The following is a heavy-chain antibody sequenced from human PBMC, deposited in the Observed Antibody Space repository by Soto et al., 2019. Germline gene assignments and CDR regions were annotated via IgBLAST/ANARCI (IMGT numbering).Heavy chain of an antibody. CDR3: ARGCIAAAGFNWFDP. CDR1: GGSISSSSYY. D-gene: IGHD6-13*01. Sequence: SETLSLTCTVSGGSISSSSYYWGWIRRPPGKGLEWIGSIYYSGSTYYNPSLKSRVTISVDTSKNQFSLKLSSVTAADTAVYYCARGCIAAAGFNWFDPWGKGTLVTVSS. J-gene: IGHJ5*02. CDR2: IYYSGST. V-gene: IGHV4-39*07.